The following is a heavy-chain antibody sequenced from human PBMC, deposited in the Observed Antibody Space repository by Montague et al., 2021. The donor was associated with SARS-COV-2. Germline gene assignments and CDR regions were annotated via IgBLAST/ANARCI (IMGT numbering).Heavy chain of an antibody. V-gene: IGHV4-39*01. CDR2: IYYSGST. J-gene: IGHJ4*02. CDR1: GGSISGSNYY. CDR3: ARLLLELPGDY. Sequence: SETLSLTCTVSGGSISGSNYYWAWIRQPPGKGLEWIVSIYYSGSTYDNPSLKIPVSISVDTSKNQFSLKMNSVTAADTAVYYCARLLLELPGDYWGQGTLVTVSS. D-gene: IGHD1-7*01.